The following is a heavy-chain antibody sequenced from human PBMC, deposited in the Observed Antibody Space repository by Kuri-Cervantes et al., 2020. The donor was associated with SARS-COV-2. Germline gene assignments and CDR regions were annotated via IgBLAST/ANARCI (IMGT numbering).Heavy chain of an antibody. D-gene: IGHD6-6*01. V-gene: IGHV1-69*04. Sequence: SVKVSCKASGGTFSSYAISWVRQAPGQGLEWMGRIIPILGIANYAQKFQGRVTITADKSTSTAYMELSSLRSEDTAVYYCARDLAARLDYYYGMDVWCQGTTVTVSS. CDR1: GGTFSSYA. CDR3: ARDLAARLDYYYGMDV. J-gene: IGHJ6*02. CDR2: IIPILGIA.